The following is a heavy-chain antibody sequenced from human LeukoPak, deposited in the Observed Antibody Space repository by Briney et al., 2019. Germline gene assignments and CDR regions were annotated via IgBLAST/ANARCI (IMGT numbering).Heavy chain of an antibody. CDR1: GFTFNSYA. CDR2: ISGSGGRT. V-gene: IGHV3-23*01. Sequence: GGSLRLSCAASGFTFNSYAMSWVRQAPGKGLEWISAISGSGGRTYHADSVKGRFTISRDNSKNTLYMQMNSLRAEDTAVYYCAKDDQVGCSSRLDIWGQGTMVTVSS. CDR3: AKDDQVGCSSRLDI. J-gene: IGHJ3*02. D-gene: IGHD2-15*01.